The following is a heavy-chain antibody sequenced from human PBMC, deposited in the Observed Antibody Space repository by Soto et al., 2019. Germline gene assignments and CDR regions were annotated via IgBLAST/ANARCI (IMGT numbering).Heavy chain of an antibody. Sequence: PGGSLRLSCAASGFTFSSYAMHWVRQAPGKGLEWVAVISYDGSSKYYADSVKGRFTISRDNSKNTLYLQMNSLRAEDTAVYYCAREGEEYYYDSSGPFDYWGQGTLVTVSS. V-gene: IGHV3-30-3*01. CDR2: ISYDGSSK. J-gene: IGHJ4*02. D-gene: IGHD3-22*01. CDR1: GFTFSSYA. CDR3: AREGEEYYYDSSGPFDY.